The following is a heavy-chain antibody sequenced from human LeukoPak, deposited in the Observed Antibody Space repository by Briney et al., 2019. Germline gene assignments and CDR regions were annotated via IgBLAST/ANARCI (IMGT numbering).Heavy chain of an antibody. V-gene: IGHV3-30*02. J-gene: IGHJ4*02. CDR2: IRYDGNNK. Sequence: PGGSLRLSCAASGCSFSSYDMYWVRQAPGKGLEWVAFIRYDGNNKYYADSVKGRFTISRDNSESTLYLQLNSLRAEDTAVYYCTTITVASHFDYWGPGTLVTVSS. D-gene: IGHD6-19*01. CDR3: TTITVASHFDY. CDR1: GCSFSSYD.